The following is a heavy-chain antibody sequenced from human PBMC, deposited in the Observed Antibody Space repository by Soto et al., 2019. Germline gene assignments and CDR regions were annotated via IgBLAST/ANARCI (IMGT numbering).Heavy chain of an antibody. CDR1: GLTFSTYG. CDR2: ISNDVRNI. Sequence: VQLVESGEGVVQPGRSLRLSCAASGLTFSTYGFHWVRQAPGKGLEWVAVISNDVRNIHYAESVKGRFTISRDNSKNTLYLQMNSLRPNDTAVYYCVKDTLGGMTPVFMPGPDWGQGTLVTVSS. CDR3: VKDTLGGMTPVFMPGPD. D-gene: IGHD2-2*01. J-gene: IGHJ4*02. V-gene: IGHV3-30*18.